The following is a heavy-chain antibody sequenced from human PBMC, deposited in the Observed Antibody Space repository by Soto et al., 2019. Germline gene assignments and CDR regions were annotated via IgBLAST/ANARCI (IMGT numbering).Heavy chain of an antibody. CDR3: ANIGPEAFFYGVDV. J-gene: IGHJ6*02. V-gene: IGHV3-23*01. D-gene: IGHD3-3*02. Sequence: GGSLRLSCVASGFTFSSYVMTWVRQAPGKGLEWVSFISGSGSTSYADSVKGRFTISRDNSKNTLDLQMNSLRVDDTAIYYCANIGPEAFFYGVDVWGQGTTVTVSS. CDR1: GFTFSSYV. CDR2: ISGSGST.